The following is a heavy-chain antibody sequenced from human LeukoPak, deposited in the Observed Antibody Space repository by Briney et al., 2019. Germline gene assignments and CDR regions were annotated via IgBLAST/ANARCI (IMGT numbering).Heavy chain of an antibody. CDR1: GFTFSSYA. V-gene: IGHV3-23*01. D-gene: IGHD2-15*01. Sequence: PGGSLRLSCTASGFTFSSYAMSWVRQAPGKGLEWVSAISGSGGSTYYADSVKGRFTISRDNSKNTLYLQMNSLRAEDTAVYYPSVGLPNFDYWGQGTLVTVSS. CDR3: SVGLPNFDY. CDR2: ISGSGGST. J-gene: IGHJ4*02.